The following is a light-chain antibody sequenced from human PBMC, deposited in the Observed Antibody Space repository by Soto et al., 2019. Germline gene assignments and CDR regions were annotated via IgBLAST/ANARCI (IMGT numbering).Light chain of an antibody. CDR2: EVF. J-gene: IGLJ3*02. Sequence: QSALTQPASVSGSPGQSITNTCTGTSSDIGSYDLVSWYQQHPGKAPKLIIYEVFKRPSGVSNRFSGSKSGNTASLTISGLQAEDEADYHCCSYAGSRGVFGGGTQLTVL. CDR3: CSYAGSRGV. CDR1: SSDIGSYDL. V-gene: IGLV2-23*02.